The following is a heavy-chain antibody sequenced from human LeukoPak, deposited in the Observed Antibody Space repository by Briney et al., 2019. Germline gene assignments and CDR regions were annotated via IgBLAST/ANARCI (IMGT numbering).Heavy chain of an antibody. V-gene: IGHV4-34*01. CDR1: GGSFSGYY. Sequence: SETLSLTCAVYGGSFSGYYWSWIRQPPGKGLEWIGDINHSGSTNYNPSLKSRVTISVDTSKNQFSLKLSSVTAADTAVYYCAGAFARGPYYYYDMDVWGKGTTVTVSS. CDR3: AGAFARGPYYYYDMDV. CDR2: INHSGST. D-gene: IGHD2/OR15-2a*01. J-gene: IGHJ6*04.